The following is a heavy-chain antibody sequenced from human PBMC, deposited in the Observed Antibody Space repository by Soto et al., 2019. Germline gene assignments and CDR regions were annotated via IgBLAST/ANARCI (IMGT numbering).Heavy chain of an antibody. D-gene: IGHD3-10*01. Sequence: SETLSLTCTVSVGSISSYYWSWIRQPPGKGLEWIGYIYYSGSTNYNPSLKSRVTISVDTSKNQFSLKLSSVTAADTAVYYCARGDGSGSYFVLGYWGQGTLVTVSS. J-gene: IGHJ4*02. CDR1: VGSISSYY. CDR2: IYYSGST. V-gene: IGHV4-59*01. CDR3: ARGDGSGSYFVLGY.